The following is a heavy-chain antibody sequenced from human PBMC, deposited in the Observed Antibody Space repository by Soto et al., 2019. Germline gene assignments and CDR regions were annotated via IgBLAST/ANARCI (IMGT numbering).Heavy chain of an antibody. V-gene: IGHV3-30-3*01. CDR1: GFTFSSYA. J-gene: IGHJ6*02. CDR3: ARVSRRDYYYYGMDV. Sequence: GGSLRLSCAASGFTFSSYAMHWVRQAPGKGLEWVAVISYDGSNKYYADSVKGRFTISRGNSKNTLYLQMNSLRAEDTAVYYCARVSRRDYYYYGMDVWGQGTTVTVSS. CDR2: ISYDGSNK.